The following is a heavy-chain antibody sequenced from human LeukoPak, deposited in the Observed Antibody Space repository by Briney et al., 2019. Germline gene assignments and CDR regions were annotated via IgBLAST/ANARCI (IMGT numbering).Heavy chain of an antibody. Sequence: GGSLRLSCAASGFTFSTYAFHWVRKAPGKGLEWVAVISYGGSDKNYADSVKGRFTISRDNSKDTLYLQMNGLSAEDTAVYYCARPWACSSASCYTSYFDYWGQGTLVTVSS. CDR3: ARPWACSSASCYTSYFDY. CDR1: GFTFSTYA. D-gene: IGHD2-2*02. CDR2: ISYGGSDK. V-gene: IGHV3-30*01. J-gene: IGHJ4*02.